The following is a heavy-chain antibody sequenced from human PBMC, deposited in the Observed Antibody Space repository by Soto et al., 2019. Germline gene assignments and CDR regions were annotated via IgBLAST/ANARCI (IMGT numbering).Heavy chain of an antibody. Sequence: GESLKISCKGSGYSFTSYWISWVRQMPGKGLEWMGRIDPSDSYTNYSPSFQGHVTISADKSISTAYLQWSSLKASDTAMYYCERLMGTINVFAYWSQGSLVTVSS. CDR1: GYSFTSYW. V-gene: IGHV5-10-1*01. D-gene: IGHD2-8*01. CDR3: ERLMGTINVFAY. CDR2: IDPSDSYT. J-gene: IGHJ4*02.